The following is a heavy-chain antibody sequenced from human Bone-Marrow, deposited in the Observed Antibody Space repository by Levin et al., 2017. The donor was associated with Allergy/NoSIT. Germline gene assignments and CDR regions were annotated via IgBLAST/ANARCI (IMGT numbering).Heavy chain of an antibody. Sequence: LRLSCTASGFSLGDSGMCVTWMRQPPGKALEWLALIHWDDDKFYNTSLQTRLTISKATSKHQVALTMTNMDPVDTATYFCARTRRGYGTGWYGAVDVWGQGTVVTVSS. CDR2: IHWDDDK. J-gene: IGHJ3*01. V-gene: IGHV2-70*13. CDR1: GFSLGDSGMC. D-gene: IGHD6-13*01. CDR3: ARTRRGYGTGWYGAVDV.